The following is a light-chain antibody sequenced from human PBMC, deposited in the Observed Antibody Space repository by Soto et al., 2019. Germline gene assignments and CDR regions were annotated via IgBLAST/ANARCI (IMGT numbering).Light chain of an antibody. V-gene: IGKV3-11*01. J-gene: IGKJ4*01. CDR2: DAS. Sequence: EIVLTQSPATLSLSPVERATLSGRASQSIRNYLAWYQQKPGQAPRLLIYDASNRATGIPPRFSGSGSGTDFILTISSLEPEDSGVYYCQQRNDWVTFGGGTKVDIK. CDR3: QQRNDWVT. CDR1: QSIRNY.